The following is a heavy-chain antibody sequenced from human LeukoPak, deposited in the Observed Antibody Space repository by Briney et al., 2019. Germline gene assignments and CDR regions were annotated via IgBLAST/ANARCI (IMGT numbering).Heavy chain of an antibody. D-gene: IGHD5-12*01. J-gene: IGHJ4*02. CDR2: INHSGST. CDR3: ARGRVRQWLLDY. Sequence: SETLSLTCTVSGGSISSSTYYWSWIRQPPGKGLEWIGEINHSGSTNYNPSLKSRVTISVDTSKNQFSLKLSSVTAADTAVYYCARGRVRQWLLDYWGQGTLVTVSS. V-gene: IGHV4-39*07. CDR1: GGSISSSTYY.